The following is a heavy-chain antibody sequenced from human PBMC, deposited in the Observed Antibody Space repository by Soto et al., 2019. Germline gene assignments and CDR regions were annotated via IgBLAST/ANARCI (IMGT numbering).Heavy chain of an antibody. Sequence: SETLSLTCTVSGGSVSSGSYYWSWIRQPPGKGLDWIGYIYYSGSTNYNPSLKSRVTISVDTSKNQFSLKLSSVTAADTAVYYCARDNYDFWSGARRLDYWGQGTLVTVSS. CDR1: GGSVSSGSYY. CDR3: ARDNYDFWSGARRLDY. J-gene: IGHJ4*02. D-gene: IGHD3-3*01. V-gene: IGHV4-61*01. CDR2: IYYSGST.